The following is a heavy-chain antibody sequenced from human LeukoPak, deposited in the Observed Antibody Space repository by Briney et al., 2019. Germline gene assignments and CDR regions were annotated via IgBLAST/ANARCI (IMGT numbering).Heavy chain of an antibody. V-gene: IGHV3-30-3*01. CDR2: IVYDGSSK. Sequence: GGSLRLSCAVSGFTFSTYAMQWVRLAPGRGLEWVAVIVYDGSSKYYADSVKGRFTISRDNSKNTLYLQMNSLKTEDTAVYYCARGLSAVAGTAYFDPWGQGTLVTVSS. CDR3: ARGLSAVAGTAYFDP. D-gene: IGHD6-19*01. CDR1: GFTFSTYA. J-gene: IGHJ5*02.